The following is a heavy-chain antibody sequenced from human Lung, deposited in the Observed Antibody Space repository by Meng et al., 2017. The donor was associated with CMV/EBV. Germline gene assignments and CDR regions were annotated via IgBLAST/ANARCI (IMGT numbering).Heavy chain of an antibody. V-gene: IGHV3-21*01. CDR2: INPDSDYI. CDR3: ARAPYCSSTSCYKRGGYYFAY. J-gene: IGHJ4*02. Sequence: GGSLRLSCSASGFTFKTFTMSWVRQAPGRGLEWVSSINPDSDYIQSADSVKGRFTISRDNAKNSLYLQMNSLRAEDTAVYYCARAPYCSSTSCYKRGGYYFAYWXQGTLVXVSS. CDR1: GFTFKTFT. D-gene: IGHD2-2*02.